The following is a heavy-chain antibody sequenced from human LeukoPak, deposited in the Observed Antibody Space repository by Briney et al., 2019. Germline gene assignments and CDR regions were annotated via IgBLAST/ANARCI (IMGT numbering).Heavy chain of an antibody. CDR3: ARPHEEEQPNWFDP. V-gene: IGHV7-4-1*02. Sequence: ASVKVSCKASGYTFTSYAMNWVRQAPGQGLEWMGWINTNTGNPTYAQGFTGRFVFSLDTSVSTAYLQISSLKAEDTAVYYCARPHEEEQPNWFDPWGQGTLVTVSS. CDR1: GYTFTSYA. J-gene: IGHJ5*02. D-gene: IGHD6-13*01. CDR2: INTNTGNP.